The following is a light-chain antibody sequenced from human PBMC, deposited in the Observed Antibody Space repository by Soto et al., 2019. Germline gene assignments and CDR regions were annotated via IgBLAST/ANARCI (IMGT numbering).Light chain of an antibody. CDR2: DVT. Sequence: QSVLAQPASVSGAPGQSITISCAGTNSNVGGYNYVYWYQQYPGKAPKLIIYDVTYRPSGVSNRFSGSKSGNTASLTISGRQEEDEDDYYCSSSSSSSVRDVIFGGGTKLTVL. V-gene: IGLV2-14*03. CDR1: NSNVGGYNY. J-gene: IGLJ2*01. CDR3: SSSSSSSVRDVI.